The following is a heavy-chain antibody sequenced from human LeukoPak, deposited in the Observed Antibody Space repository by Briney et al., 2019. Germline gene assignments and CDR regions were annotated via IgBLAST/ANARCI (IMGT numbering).Heavy chain of an antibody. CDR3: ARVLSGSSYDFWSGSNFDY. V-gene: IGHV3-53*01. D-gene: IGHD3-3*01. CDR2: IYSGGST. J-gene: IGHJ4*02. CDR1: GFTFSSNY. Sequence: PGGSLRLSCAASGFTFSSNYMSWVRQAPGKGLEGVSVIYSGGSTYYADSVNGPFTISRDNSKNTLYLQMNSLRAEDTAVYYCARVLSGSSYDFWSGSNFDYWGQGTLVTVSS.